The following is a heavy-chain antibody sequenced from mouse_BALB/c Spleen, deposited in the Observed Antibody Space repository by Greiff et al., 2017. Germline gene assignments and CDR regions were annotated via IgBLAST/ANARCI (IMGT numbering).Heavy chain of an antibody. D-gene: IGHD2-14*01. Sequence: EVKLVESGGGLVKPGGSLKLSCAASGFTFSDYYMYWVRQTPEKRLEWVATISDGGSYTYYPDSVKGRFTISRDNAKNNLYLQMSSLKSEDTAMYYCARDPYRYDDPYAMDYWGQGTSVTVSS. CDR1: GFTFSDYY. V-gene: IGHV5-4*02. J-gene: IGHJ4*01. CDR2: ISDGGSYT. CDR3: ARDPYRYDDPYAMDY.